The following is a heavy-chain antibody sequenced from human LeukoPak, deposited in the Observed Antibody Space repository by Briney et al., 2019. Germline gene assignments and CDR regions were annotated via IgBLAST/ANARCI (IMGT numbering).Heavy chain of an antibody. CDR2: INPNSGGT. CDR1: GYTFTGYY. CDR3: ARDQPLIVYAWSSDVFDY. D-gene: IGHD2-2*01. V-gene: IGHV1-2*02. J-gene: IGHJ4*02. Sequence: GASVKVSCKAPGYTFTGYYMHWVRQATGQGLEWMGWINPNSGGTNYAQKFQGRVTMTRDTSISTAYMELSRLRSDDTAVYYCARDQPLIVYAWSSDVFDYWGQGTLVAVSS.